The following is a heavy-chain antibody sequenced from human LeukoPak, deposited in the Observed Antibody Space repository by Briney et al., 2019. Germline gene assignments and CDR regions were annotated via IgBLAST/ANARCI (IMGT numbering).Heavy chain of an antibody. D-gene: IGHD2-15*01. CDR3: ARGRLRYCSGGSCLRTTFDY. Sequence: ASVKVSCKASGGTFSSYAISWVRQAPGQGLEWMGGIIPIFGTANYAQKFQGRVTITADESTSTAYMELSSLRSEDTAVYYCARGRLRYCSGGSCLRTTFDYWGQGTLVTVSS. V-gene: IGHV1-69*13. CDR2: IIPIFGTA. CDR1: GGTFSSYA. J-gene: IGHJ4*02.